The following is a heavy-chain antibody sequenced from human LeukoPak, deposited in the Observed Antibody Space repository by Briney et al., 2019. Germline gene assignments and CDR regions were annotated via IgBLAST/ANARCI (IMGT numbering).Heavy chain of an antibody. CDR2: IYHSGST. V-gene: IGHV4-38-2*02. D-gene: IGHD3-10*01. CDR1: GYSISSGYY. J-gene: IGHJ6*03. CDR3: ARDWYYGSGSYYYYYYYYMDV. Sequence: SETLSLTCTVSGYSISSGYYWGWIRQPPGKGLEWIGSIYHSGSTYYNPSLKSRVTISVDTSKNQFSLKLSSVTAADTAVYYCARDWYYGSGSYYYYYYYYMDVWGKGTTVTISS.